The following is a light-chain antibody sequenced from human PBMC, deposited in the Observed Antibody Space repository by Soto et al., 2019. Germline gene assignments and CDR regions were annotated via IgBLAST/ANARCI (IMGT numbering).Light chain of an antibody. CDR1: QSVSSSH. CDR2: GAS. V-gene: IGKV3-20*01. CDR3: QQYGGSPRT. Sequence: EIVLTQAPGTLSLSPGERATLSCRASQSVSSSHLAWYQQKPGQAPRLLVYGASNRATGIPDRFSGGGSGTDFTLPISRLEPEDFAVYYCQQYGGSPRTFGQGTKV. J-gene: IGKJ1*01.